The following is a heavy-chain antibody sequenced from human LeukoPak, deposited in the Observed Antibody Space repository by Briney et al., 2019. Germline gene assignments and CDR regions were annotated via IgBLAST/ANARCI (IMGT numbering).Heavy chain of an antibody. CDR1: GGTISTNNFY. Sequence: PSETLSLTCNVSGGTISTNNFYWVWIRQSPGQGLEWIAGLFHTGVTYYNPSLNGRVTISVDTSKNQFYLKMTSVTAADTSVYYCATLITMVRGVRYYFDSWGQGTLVTVSS. CDR2: LFHTGVT. CDR3: ATLITMVRGVRYYFDS. V-gene: IGHV4-39*01. J-gene: IGHJ4*02. D-gene: IGHD3-10*01.